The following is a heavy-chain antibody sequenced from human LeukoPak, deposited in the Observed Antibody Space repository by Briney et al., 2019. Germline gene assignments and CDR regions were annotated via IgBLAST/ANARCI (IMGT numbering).Heavy chain of an antibody. D-gene: IGHD2-2*01. CDR1: GYTFTGYY. CDR2: INPNSGGT. J-gene: IGHJ4*02. V-gene: IGHV1-2*02. Sequence: GASVKVSCKASGYTFTGYYMHWVRQAPGQGLEWMGWINPNSGGTNYAQKFQGRVTMTRDTSISTAYMELSRLRSDDTAVYYCARGGGRYQLPVTGYDYWGQGTLVTVSS. CDR3: ARGGGRYQLPVTGYDY.